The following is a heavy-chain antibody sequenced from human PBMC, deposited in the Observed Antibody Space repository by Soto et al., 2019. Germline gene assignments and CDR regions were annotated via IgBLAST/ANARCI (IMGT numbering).Heavy chain of an antibody. V-gene: IGHV1-69*06. D-gene: IGHD4-17*01. J-gene: IGHJ3*01. CDR3: ARGSGDAHGDYHVFDV. CDR2: IIPIFGTS. CDR1: GDTFRTYV. Sequence: SVKVSCKTSGDTFRTYVISWVRQAPGQGLEWMGGIIPIFGTSNYARKFQDRVTITADRSTSTAYMELSRLRSEDTAVYYCARGSGDAHGDYHVFDVWGQGTVVTVS.